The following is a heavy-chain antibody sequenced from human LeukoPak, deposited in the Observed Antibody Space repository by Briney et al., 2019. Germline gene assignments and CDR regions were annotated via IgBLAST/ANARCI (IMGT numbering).Heavy chain of an antibody. CDR1: GFIFSRYA. J-gene: IGHJ4*02. CDR2: ISGSGHST. D-gene: IGHD3-10*01. V-gene: IGHV3-23*01. CDR3: AKIGTMVRGEFDF. Sequence: PGGSLRLSCAASGFIFSRYAMSWVRQAPGKGLEWVSAISGSGHSTYYADSVQGRFTISRDNSKNTLYLQMNSLRAEDTAVYYCAKIGTMVRGEFDFWGQGTLVTVSS.